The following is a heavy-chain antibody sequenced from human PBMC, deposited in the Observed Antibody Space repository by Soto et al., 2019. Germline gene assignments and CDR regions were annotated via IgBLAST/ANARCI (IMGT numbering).Heavy chain of an antibody. CDR1: GFTFSSYA. Sequence: GSLRLSCAASGFTFSSYAMSWVRQAPGKGLEWVSAISGSGGSTYYADSVKGRFTISRDNSKNTLYLQMNSLRAEDTAVYYCAKRGYSYGLNYYGMDVWGQGTTVTVSS. J-gene: IGHJ6*02. D-gene: IGHD5-18*01. CDR3: AKRGYSYGLNYYGMDV. CDR2: ISGSGGST. V-gene: IGHV3-23*01.